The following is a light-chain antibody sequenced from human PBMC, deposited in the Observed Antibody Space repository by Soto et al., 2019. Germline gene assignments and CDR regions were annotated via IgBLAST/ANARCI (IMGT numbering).Light chain of an antibody. V-gene: IGLV2-8*01. J-gene: IGLJ2*01. CDR2: EVN. CDR1: SSDVGRYNY. Sequence: QSALTQPPSASGSPGQSVTISCTGTSSDVGRYNYVSWYQQHPGKAPKLMLYEVNKRPSGVPDRFSGSKSGNTASLTVSGLQDDDEADYYCSSYAGDTVIFGGGTKLTVL. CDR3: SSYAGDTVI.